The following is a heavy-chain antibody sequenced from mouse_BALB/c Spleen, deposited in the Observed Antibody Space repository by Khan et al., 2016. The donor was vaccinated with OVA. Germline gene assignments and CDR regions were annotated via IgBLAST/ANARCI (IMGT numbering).Heavy chain of an antibody. CDR2: INTYTGEP. V-gene: IGHV9-1*02. CDR1: GYTFTNYG. CDR3: ASQRGNSYYFDY. J-gene: IGHJ2*01. Sequence: QIQLVQSGPELKKPGETVKISCKASGYTFTNYGMNWVKQVPGKGLKWMGWINTYTGEPTYADDFKGRFAFSVETSASTAYLQINNLKNEDMATYFCASQRGNSYYFDYWGQGTTLTVSS. D-gene: IGHD2-1*01.